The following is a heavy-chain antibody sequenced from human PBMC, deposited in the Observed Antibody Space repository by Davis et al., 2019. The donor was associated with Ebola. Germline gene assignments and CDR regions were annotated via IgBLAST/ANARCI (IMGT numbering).Heavy chain of an antibody. V-gene: IGHV1-8*01. CDR2: MNPNSGNT. D-gene: IGHD2-21*01. Sequence: ASVKVSCKASGYTFTSYDINWVRQATGQGLEWMGWMNPNSGNTGYAQKFQGWVTMTRDTSISTAYMELSRLRSDDTAVYYCAREESLFPYIDYWGQGTLVTVSS. CDR3: AREESLFPYIDY. CDR1: GYTFTSYD. J-gene: IGHJ4*02.